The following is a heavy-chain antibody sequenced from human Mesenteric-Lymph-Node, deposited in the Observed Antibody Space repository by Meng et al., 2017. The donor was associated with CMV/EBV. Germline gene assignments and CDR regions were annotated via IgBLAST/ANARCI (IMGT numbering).Heavy chain of an antibody. CDR3: ARTKLDSNYDSGLDY. D-gene: IGHD3-22*01. J-gene: IGHJ4*02. Sequence: SETLSLTCTVSGGSISNYYWSWIRQPPGKGLEWIGYIYYNGVANYSPSLKSRVTMSVHTSKNQFFLNLSSVTAADTAVYYCARTKLDSNYDSGLDYWGQGTLVTVSS. V-gene: IGHV4-59*01. CDR2: IYYNGVA. CDR1: GGSISNYY.